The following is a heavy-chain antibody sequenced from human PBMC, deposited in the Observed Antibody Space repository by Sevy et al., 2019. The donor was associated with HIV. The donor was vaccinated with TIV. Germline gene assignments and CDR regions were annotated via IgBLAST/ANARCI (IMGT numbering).Heavy chain of an antibody. Sequence: GGYLRLSCVASGFTLDSYWMSWVRQTPGKGLEWVANVKQDGSVKYYVDSVKGRFTISRDNARNLVYLQMNSLRVHVTALYYCVRAIAAHDSFWGQGTLVTVSS. CDR2: VKQDGSVK. CDR1: GFTLDSYW. V-gene: IGHV3-7*01. D-gene: IGHD6-13*01. CDR3: VRAIAAHDSF. J-gene: IGHJ4*02.